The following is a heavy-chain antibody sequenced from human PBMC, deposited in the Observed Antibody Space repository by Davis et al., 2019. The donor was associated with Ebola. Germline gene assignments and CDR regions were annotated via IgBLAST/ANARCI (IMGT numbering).Heavy chain of an antibody. Sequence: ASVKVSCKASGYTFTSYYMHWVRQAPGQGLEWMGIINPSGGSTSYAQKFQGRVTMTRDTSTSTVYMELSSLRSEDTAVYYCAGRYCSGGSCYSRGYYYYGMDVWGQGTTVTVSS. CDR3: AGRYCSGGSCYSRGYYYYGMDV. V-gene: IGHV1-46*01. CDR1: GYTFTSYY. J-gene: IGHJ6*02. D-gene: IGHD2-15*01. CDR2: INPSGGST.